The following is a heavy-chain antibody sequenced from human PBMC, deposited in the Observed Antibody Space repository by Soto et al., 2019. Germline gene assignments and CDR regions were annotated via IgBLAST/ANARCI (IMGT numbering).Heavy chain of an antibody. D-gene: IGHD2-15*01. V-gene: IGHV3-72*01. Sequence: EVQLVESGGGLVQPGGSLRLSCAASGFTFSDHYMDWVRQAPGKGLEWVGRTRNKANSYTTEYAASVKSRFTISRDDSKNSLYLQMNSLKTEDTAVYYCAREHRSGPYYYGMDVWGQGTTVTVSS. J-gene: IGHJ6*02. CDR3: AREHRSGPYYYGMDV. CDR1: GFTFSDHY. CDR2: TRNKANSYTT.